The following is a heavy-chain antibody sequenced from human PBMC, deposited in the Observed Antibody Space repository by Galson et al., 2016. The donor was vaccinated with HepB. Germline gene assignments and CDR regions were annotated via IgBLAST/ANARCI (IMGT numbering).Heavy chain of an antibody. CDR3: AGGSTWFSDY. J-gene: IGHJ4*02. Sequence: QAPGKGLEWVSATNNSGITTHYADSVKGRFTISRDNSKNTLFLQMNTVRAEDTAVYYCAGGSTWFSDYWGQGTLVTVSS. CDR2: TNNSGITT. V-gene: IGHV3-23*05. D-gene: IGHD6-13*01.